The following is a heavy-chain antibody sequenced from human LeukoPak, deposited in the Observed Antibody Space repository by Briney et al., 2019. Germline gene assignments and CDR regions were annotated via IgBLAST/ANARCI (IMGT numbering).Heavy chain of an antibody. D-gene: IGHD3-10*01. Sequence: GGSLRLSCSASGFTFSSYWMSWVRQTTGKGLECVAKIREDGNEKFYVDSVKGRFTISRDNAKNSLYLQMNSLRAEDTAVYYCAREFYGLGSFVDYWGQGTLVTVSS. CDR1: GFTFSSYW. CDR2: IREDGNEK. CDR3: AREFYGLGSFVDY. J-gene: IGHJ4*02. V-gene: IGHV3-7*01.